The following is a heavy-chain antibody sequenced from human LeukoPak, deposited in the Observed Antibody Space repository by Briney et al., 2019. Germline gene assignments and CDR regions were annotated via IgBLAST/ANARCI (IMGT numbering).Heavy chain of an antibody. Sequence: GGSLRLSCAASGFNFRNSDMHWVRQVPGKGLEWVALLRDDGFNKYYADSVKDRFTISRDTSKNTLFLEMNSLRAEDTAVYYCAFGELNWAFDYWGQGTLVTVSS. D-gene: IGHD3-10*01. V-gene: IGHV3-30*02. J-gene: IGHJ4*02. CDR2: LRDDGFNK. CDR1: GFNFRNSD. CDR3: AFGELNWAFDY.